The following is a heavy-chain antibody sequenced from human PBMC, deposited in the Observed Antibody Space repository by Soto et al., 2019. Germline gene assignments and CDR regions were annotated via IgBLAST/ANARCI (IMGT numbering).Heavy chain of an antibody. CDR3: ASRHSSPYFDY. CDR1: GGSISSGDYY. Sequence: QVQLQESGPGLVKPSQTLSLTCTVSGGSISSGDYYWSWIRQPPGKGLEWIGSIYYSGSTYYNPSLQSRFTISAATSKNQLALKLNSVTAADTAVYYCASRHSSPYFDYWGQGTLVTVSS. D-gene: IGHD6-13*01. V-gene: IGHV4-30-4*01. CDR2: IYYSGST. J-gene: IGHJ4*02.